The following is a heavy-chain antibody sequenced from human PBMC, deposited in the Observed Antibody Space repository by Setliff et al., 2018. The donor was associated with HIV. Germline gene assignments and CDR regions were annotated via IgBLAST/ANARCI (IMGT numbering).Heavy chain of an antibody. CDR2: MNPNSGNR. CDR1: GYTFTSYD. J-gene: IGHJ4*02. D-gene: IGHD5-12*01. V-gene: IGHV1-8*03. CDR3: AKDGWGYDYVGAYYFDY. Sequence: ASVKVSCKTSGYTFTSYDINWVRQATGQGLEWMGWMNPNSGNRGYAQKFQGRVTISRNTSISTAYMELNSLTTEDTGLYYCAKDGWGYDYVGAYYFDYWGQGTPVTV.